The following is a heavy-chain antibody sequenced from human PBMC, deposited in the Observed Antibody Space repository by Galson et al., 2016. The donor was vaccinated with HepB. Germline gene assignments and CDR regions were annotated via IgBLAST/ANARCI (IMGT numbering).Heavy chain of an antibody. D-gene: IGHD3-3*01. Sequence: SLRLSCAASGFTFADYAVHWVRHFPGRGLEWVSGISWNSGRLAYAESVRGRFTISRDNAKNSLYLQMNSLRAEDTAVYYCASGEIPFDYWGQGTLVTVSS. CDR2: ISWNSGRL. CDR1: GFTFADYA. J-gene: IGHJ4*02. V-gene: IGHV3-9*01. CDR3: ASGEIPFDY.